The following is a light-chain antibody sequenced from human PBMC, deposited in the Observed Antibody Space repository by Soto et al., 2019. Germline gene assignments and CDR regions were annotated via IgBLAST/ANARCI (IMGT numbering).Light chain of an antibody. V-gene: IGKV3-20*01. CDR3: QQYGSSPRT. CDR1: QSVSSSY. J-gene: IGKJ1*01. CDR2: GAS. Sequence: EIVLTQSPGTLSLSPGERATLSCRASQSVSSSYLAWYQQRPGQAPRLLIYGASSRATGIPDRLSGSGSATDFTLTISRLESEDFAVFYCQQYGSSPRTFGQGTKVDIK.